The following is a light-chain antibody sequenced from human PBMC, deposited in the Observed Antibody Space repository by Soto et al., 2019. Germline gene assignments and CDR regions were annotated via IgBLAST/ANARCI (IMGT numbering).Light chain of an antibody. V-gene: IGLV2-14*01. CDR2: EVS. CDR1: SSDVGGYNY. Sequence: QPALTQPASVSGSPGQSITISCTGTSSDVGGYNYVSWYQQHPGKAPKLMIYEVSNRPSGVSDRFSGSRSGNTASLTISGLQAEDESDYYCSLYTSSSTYVFGTGTKVTLL. J-gene: IGLJ1*01. CDR3: SLYTSSSTYV.